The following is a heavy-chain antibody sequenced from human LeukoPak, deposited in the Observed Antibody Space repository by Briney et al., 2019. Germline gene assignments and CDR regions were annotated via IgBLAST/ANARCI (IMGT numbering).Heavy chain of an antibody. J-gene: IGHJ4*02. CDR1: GYTFAAYY. D-gene: IGHD2-2*01. V-gene: IGHV1-46*01. CDR2: INPSGGST. CDR3: ARRYCSSTSCYDY. Sequence: ASVKVSCKASGYTFAAYYIHWVRLAPGQGLEWMGIINPSGGSTSYAQKFQGRVTMTRDTSTSTVYMELSSLRSEDTAVYYCARRYCSSTSCYDYWGQGTLVTVSS.